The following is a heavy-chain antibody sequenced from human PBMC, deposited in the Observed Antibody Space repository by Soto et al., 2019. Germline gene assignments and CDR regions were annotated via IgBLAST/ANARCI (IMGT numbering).Heavy chain of an antibody. CDR2: ISSSSSYI. V-gene: IGHV3-21*01. Sequence: NPGGSLRLSCSASGFTFSSYSMNWVRQAPGKGLEWVSSISSSSSYIYYADSVKGRFTISRDNAKNSLYLQMNSLRAEDTAVYYCARVIDFRAYYYYSGTDAWAQGTTVTVSS. CDR1: GFTFSSYS. J-gene: IGHJ6*02. CDR3: ARVIDFRAYYYYSGTDA. D-gene: IGHD3-3*01.